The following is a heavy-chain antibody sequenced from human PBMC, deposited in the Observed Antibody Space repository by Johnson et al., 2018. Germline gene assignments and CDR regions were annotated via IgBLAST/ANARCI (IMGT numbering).Heavy chain of an antibody. CDR1: GFTFSSYA. V-gene: IGHV3-23*04. D-gene: IGHD4-17*01. CDR3: AKDGAVTNVYYYYGMDV. CDR2: TSGGGDST. Sequence: VQLVESGGGLVQPGGSXRLSCAASGFTFSSYAMNWVRQAPGKGLEWVSGTSGGGDSTHYADSVRGRFTLSRDNSKNTRYLQMSSLRAEDTAVYYCAKDGAVTNVYYYYGMDVWGQGTTVTVSS. J-gene: IGHJ6*02.